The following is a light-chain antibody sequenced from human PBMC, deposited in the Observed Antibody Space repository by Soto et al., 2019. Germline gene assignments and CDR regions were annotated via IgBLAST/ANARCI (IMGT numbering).Light chain of an antibody. CDR3: SSYTSSSTL. CDR2: EVS. CDR1: SSDVGSYNY. Sequence: QSVLTQPASVFGSPGQSITISCTGTSSDVGSYNYVSWYQQHPGKAPKLMIYEVSDRPSGISSRFSGSKSGNTASLTISGLQTEDEADYYCSSYTSSSTLFXTGTKVTVL. V-gene: IGLV2-14*01. J-gene: IGLJ1*01.